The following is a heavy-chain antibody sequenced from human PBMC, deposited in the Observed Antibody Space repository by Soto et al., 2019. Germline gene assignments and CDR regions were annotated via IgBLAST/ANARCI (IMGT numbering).Heavy chain of an antibody. CDR2: IYYSGST. Sequence: QVQLQESGPGLVKPSETLSLTCTVSGGSISSYYWSWIRQPPGKGLEWIGHIYYSGSTNYNPSRKIRLTLSADTSKPQFSLQLISVPPADPAVHHSAGRYGSCFDYWGQGTLVAVSS. CDR1: GGSISSYY. V-gene: IGHV4-59*08. D-gene: IGHD1-20*01. J-gene: IGHJ4*02. CDR3: AGRYGSCFDY.